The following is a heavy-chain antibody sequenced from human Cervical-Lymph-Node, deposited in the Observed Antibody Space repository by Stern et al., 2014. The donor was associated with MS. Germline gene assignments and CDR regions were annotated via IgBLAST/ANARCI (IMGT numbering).Heavy chain of an antibody. Sequence: VQLVESGPGLVKPSETLSLTCTVSGGSFNNYYWSWIRQPPGKGLEWIGYIYQDGSTKYNPSLKSRVTISLHTSKKQFSLRLTSVTAADTAVYYCARVDDCSGGTCFSTSWFDPLGQGTLVTVSS. J-gene: IGHJ5*02. CDR2: IYQDGST. CDR1: GGSFNNYY. V-gene: IGHV4-59*01. CDR3: ARVDDCSGGTCFSTSWFDP. D-gene: IGHD2-15*01.